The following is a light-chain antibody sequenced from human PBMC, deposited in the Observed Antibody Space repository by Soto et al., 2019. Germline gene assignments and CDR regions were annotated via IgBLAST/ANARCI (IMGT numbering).Light chain of an antibody. J-gene: IGKJ4*01. CDR3: QQRSNWPPLT. Sequence: EIVLTQSPDTLSLSPGEIATLSFRASESVNSYLAWYQHKPGQAPRLLIYDASNRATGIPARFSGSGSGTDFTLTISSLEPEDFAVYYCQQRSNWPPLTFGGGTKVDI. CDR1: ESVNSY. CDR2: DAS. V-gene: IGKV3-11*01.